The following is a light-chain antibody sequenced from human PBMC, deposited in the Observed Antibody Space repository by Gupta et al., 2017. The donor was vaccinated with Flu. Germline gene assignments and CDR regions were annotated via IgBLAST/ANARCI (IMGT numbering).Light chain of an antibody. CDR3: CSARNGSTQGWV. CDR1: TSDVGGYNS. Sequence: QSALTQPASVSGSPGQSITISCTGTTSDVGGYNSVSWYQQRPATAPTLMMEDGSKRPSGISNRFSCDTDCDTASPITYGRHDEDDADEYCCSARNGSTQGWVFGGGTKLTVL. J-gene: IGLJ3*02. V-gene: IGLV2-14*01. CDR2: DGS.